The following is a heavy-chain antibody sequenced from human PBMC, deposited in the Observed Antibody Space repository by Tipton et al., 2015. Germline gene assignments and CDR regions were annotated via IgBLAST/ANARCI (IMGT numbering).Heavy chain of an antibody. J-gene: IGHJ4*02. D-gene: IGHD3-3*01. V-gene: IGHV3-74*01. CDR3: ARGPEFWSGSYSYFDS. CDR1: GFTFSSWW. Sequence: SLRLSCAASGFTFSSWWMHWVRQAPGKGLVWVSRIASDGSTTDYADSVKGRFTVSRDNAKNTLYLQMNSLRVDDTAVYYCARGPEFWSGSYSYFDSWGRGTLVTVSS. CDR2: IASDGSTT.